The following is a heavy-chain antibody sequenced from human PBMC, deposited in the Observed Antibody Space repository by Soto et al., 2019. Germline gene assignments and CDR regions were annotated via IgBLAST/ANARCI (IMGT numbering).Heavy chain of an antibody. J-gene: IGHJ4*02. CDR1: GLTFSNAW. D-gene: IGHD3-22*01. V-gene: IGHV3-15*07. CDR3: TTDPVTMIVVVPSSG. Sequence: GGSLRLSCAASGLTFSNAWMNWVRQAPGKGLEWVGRIKSKTDGGTTDYAAPVKGRFTISRDDSKNTLYLQMNSLKTEDTAVYYCTTDPVTMIVVVPSSGWGQGTLVTSPQ. CDR2: IKSKTDGGTT.